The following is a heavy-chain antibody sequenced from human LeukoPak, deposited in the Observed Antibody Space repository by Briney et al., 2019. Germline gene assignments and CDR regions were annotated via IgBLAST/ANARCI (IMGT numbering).Heavy chain of an antibody. J-gene: IGHJ4*02. CDR3: ARSLSSGWFPFDY. CDR1: GDSISSYY. D-gene: IGHD6-19*01. V-gene: IGHV4-4*07. Sequence: SETLSLTCTVSGDSISSYYWSWIRQPAGKGLEWIGRIYTSGSTNYNPSLNSRVTMSVDTSKNQFSLKQNSVTAADTAVYYCARSLSSGWFPFDYWGQGTLVTVSS. CDR2: IYTSGST.